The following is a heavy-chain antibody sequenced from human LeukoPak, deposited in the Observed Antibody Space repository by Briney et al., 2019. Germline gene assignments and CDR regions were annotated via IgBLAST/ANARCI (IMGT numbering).Heavy chain of an antibody. CDR3: ARVSRGWELIDY. Sequence: ASVKVSCKASGYTFTGYYMHWVRQAPGQGLEWMGWINPNSGGTNCAQKFQGRVTMTRDTSISTAYMELSRPRSDDTAVYYCARVSRGWELIDYWGQGTLVTVSS. D-gene: IGHD1-26*01. CDR2: INPNSGGT. J-gene: IGHJ4*02. CDR1: GYTFTGYY. V-gene: IGHV1-2*02.